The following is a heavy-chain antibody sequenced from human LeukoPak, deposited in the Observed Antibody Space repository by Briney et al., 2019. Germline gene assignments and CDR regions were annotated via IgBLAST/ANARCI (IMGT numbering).Heavy chain of an antibody. CDR3: ARVQGFGELSLIFDY. D-gene: IGHD3-10*01. J-gene: IGHJ4*02. CDR2: IYYSGST. V-gene: IGHV4-30-4*01. Sequence: SETLSLTCTVSGGSISSYYWSWIRQPPGKGLEWIGYIYYSGSTYYNPSLKSRVTISVDTSKNQFSLKLSSVTAADTAVYYCARVQGFGELSLIFDYWGQGTLVTVSS. CDR1: GGSISSYY.